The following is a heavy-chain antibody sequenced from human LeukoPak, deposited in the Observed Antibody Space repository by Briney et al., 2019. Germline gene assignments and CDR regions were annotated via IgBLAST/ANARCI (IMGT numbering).Heavy chain of an antibody. D-gene: IGHD2-15*01. CDR2: IYYSGST. CDR1: GDSISSSNFY. J-gene: IGHJ6*03. CDR3: ARENCSGGSCYSIYYYYYMDV. Sequence: SETLSLTCTVSGDSISSSNFYWGWIRQPPGKGLEWIGSIYYSGSTYYNPSLKSRVTISVDTSKNQFSLKLSSVTAADTAVYYCARENCSGGSCYSIYYYYYMDVWGKGTTVTVSS. V-gene: IGHV4-39*07.